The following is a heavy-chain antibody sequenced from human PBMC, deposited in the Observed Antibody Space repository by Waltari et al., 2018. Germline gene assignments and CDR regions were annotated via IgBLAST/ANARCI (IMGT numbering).Heavy chain of an antibody. D-gene: IGHD3-22*01. CDR1: GFTFSNYV. J-gene: IGHJ4*02. CDR2: ISYEEVHK. V-gene: IGHV3-30*01. Sequence: QVQLVESGGGVVQPGRSLRLSCAVSGFTFSNYVMHWVRQAPGKGLEWVGGISYEEVHKYYADSGKGRFTISRDNSKNTLYLQMNSLSAEDTAVYYCARGQAWAMIVVVIIYFDCWGQGTLVTVSS. CDR3: ARGQAWAMIVVVIIYFDC.